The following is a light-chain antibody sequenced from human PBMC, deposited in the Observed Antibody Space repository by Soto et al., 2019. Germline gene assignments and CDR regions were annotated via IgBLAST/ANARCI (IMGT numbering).Light chain of an antibody. V-gene: IGLV7-46*01. Sequence: QAVVTQEPSLTVSPGGTVTLTCDSSTGAVTSGHYPYWFQQKPGPAPRTLIYDTRNKYSWTPARFSGSLLGGKAALTLSGAQPEDEAEYYCLLFYGGAGRVFGGGTKLTVL. CDR3: LLFYGGAGRV. CDR1: TGAVTSGHY. J-gene: IGLJ2*01. CDR2: DTR.